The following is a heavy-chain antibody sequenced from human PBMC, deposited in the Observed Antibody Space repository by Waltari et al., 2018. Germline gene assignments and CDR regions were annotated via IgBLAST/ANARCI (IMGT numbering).Heavy chain of an antibody. Sequence: QVQLVQSGAEVKKPGASVKVSCNASGYTFPTYAMHWVRQDPGQSLEWMGWINAGNGKIRYSQRFQDRVSITRDTSANTAYMELSSLRSGDTAVYYCVRGWGKTLDSFDIWGRGTMVTVSS. CDR3: VRGWGKTLDSFDI. D-gene: IGHD7-27*01. CDR2: INAGNGKI. V-gene: IGHV1-3*01. CDR1: GYTFPTYA. J-gene: IGHJ3*02.